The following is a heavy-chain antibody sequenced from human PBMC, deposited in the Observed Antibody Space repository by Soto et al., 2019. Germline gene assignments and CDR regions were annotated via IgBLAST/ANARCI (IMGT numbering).Heavy chain of an antibody. Sequence: QLQLQESGPGLVKPSETLSLTCTVSGGSMSSSSYYWGWIRQPPGKGLEWIGSMSYSGSTYYNPSLKSRVTISVDTSKNQFSLKVSSVTAAETAVYYCARLGFRGEDWIDPWGQGTLVTVSS. J-gene: IGHJ5*02. CDR3: ARLGFRGEDWIDP. D-gene: IGHD3-10*01. CDR1: GGSMSSSSYY. CDR2: MSYSGST. V-gene: IGHV4-39*01.